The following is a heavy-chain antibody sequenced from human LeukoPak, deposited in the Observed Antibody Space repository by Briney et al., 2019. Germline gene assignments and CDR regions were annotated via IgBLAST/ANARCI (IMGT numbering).Heavy chain of an antibody. V-gene: IGHV1-8*02. CDR3: ARGGEWAPADY. CDR2: IIPILGIA. CDR1: GYTFTSYG. Sequence: ASVNVSCKASGYTFTSYGISWVRQAPGQGLEWMGRIIPILGIANYAQKFQGRVTMTRNTSISTAYMELSSLRSEDTAVYYCARGGEWAPADYWGQGTLVTVSS. D-gene: IGHD3-10*01. J-gene: IGHJ4*02.